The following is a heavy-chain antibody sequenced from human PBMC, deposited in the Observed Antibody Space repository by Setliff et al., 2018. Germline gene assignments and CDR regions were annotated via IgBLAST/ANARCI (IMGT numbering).Heavy chain of an antibody. D-gene: IGHD3-10*01. J-gene: IGHJ4*02. Sequence: GWRIQPPGKGLELIGTIYSSGSTYYTPSLKSRVNISVDTSKKQFSLKLSSVTAADTAVYYCARQRRWFGPQPIDYWGQGTLVTVSS. V-gene: IGHV4-39*01. CDR3: ARQRRWFGPQPIDY. CDR2: IYSSGST.